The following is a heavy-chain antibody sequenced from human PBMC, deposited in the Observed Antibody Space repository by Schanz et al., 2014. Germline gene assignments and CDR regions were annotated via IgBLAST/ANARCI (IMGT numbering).Heavy chain of an antibody. CDR3: ARSRSGFYMDY. CDR1: GFTFSSYD. CDR2: LWHDGSKK. D-gene: IGHD5-12*01. J-gene: IGHJ4*01. V-gene: IGHV3-33*01. Sequence: QVQLVESGGGVVQPGRSLRLSCVASGFTFSSYDVFWVRQAPGKGLEWVAILWHDGSKKYYADSVKGRFTVSRDNSKNTLYLQLNSLRAEDTAVYYCARSRSGFYMDYWGHGTLVTVSS.